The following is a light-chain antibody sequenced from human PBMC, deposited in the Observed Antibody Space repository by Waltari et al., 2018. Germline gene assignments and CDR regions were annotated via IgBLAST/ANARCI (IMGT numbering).Light chain of an antibody. CDR1: QTVDTY. CDR2: DTS. Sequence: EIVLTQSPATLSLSPGERATLSCRASQTVDTYLAWYQQRPGQAPRLLIYDTSNRATGIPDRFSGSGSETDFTLTISSLEPEDFAVYYCQQRRRWPLTFGGGSKVEI. J-gene: IGKJ4*01. CDR3: QQRRRWPLT. V-gene: IGKV3-11*01.